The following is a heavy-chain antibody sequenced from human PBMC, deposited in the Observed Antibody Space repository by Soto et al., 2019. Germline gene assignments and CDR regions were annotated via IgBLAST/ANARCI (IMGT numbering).Heavy chain of an antibody. CDR3: ASDHYDSSGGVYYYGMDV. CDR2: ISSSSSTI. CDR1: GFTFSSYS. V-gene: IGHV3-48*02. J-gene: IGHJ6*02. D-gene: IGHD3-22*01. Sequence: GGSLRLSCAASGFTFSSYSMNWVRQAPGKGLEWVSYISSSSSTIYHADSVKGRFTISRDNAKNSLYLQMNSLRDEDTAVYYCASDHYDSSGGVYYYGMDVWGQGTTVTVSS.